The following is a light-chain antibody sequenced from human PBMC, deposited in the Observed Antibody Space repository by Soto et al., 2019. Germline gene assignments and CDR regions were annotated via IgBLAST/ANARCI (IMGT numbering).Light chain of an antibody. CDR1: QSVSSSY. CDR2: GAS. CDR3: QQYGSSPQV. Sequence: EIVLTQSPGTLSLSPGERATLSCRASQSVSSSYLAWYQQKPGQAPRLLIYGASSRATGIPDTCIGSRSGTDFTLTITRLETEDFAVYYCQQYGSSPQVFGQGTNVESK. V-gene: IGKV3-20*01. J-gene: IGKJ1*01.